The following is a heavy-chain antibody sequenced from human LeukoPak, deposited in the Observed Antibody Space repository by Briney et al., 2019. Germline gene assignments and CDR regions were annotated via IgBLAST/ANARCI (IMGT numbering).Heavy chain of an antibody. CDR3: ARVDTLTRGRNYPTDV. CDR2: IKSDGSEK. D-gene: IGHD3-10*01. Sequence: PGGSLRLSCAASGLTFSTYWMSWARQAPGKGLEWVANIKSDGSEKNYVDSVRGRFTISRDNAKNSLYLQMNSLRAEDTAVYYCARVDTLTRGRNYPTDVWGQGTTVTVSS. V-gene: IGHV3-7*03. CDR1: GLTFSTYW. J-gene: IGHJ6*02.